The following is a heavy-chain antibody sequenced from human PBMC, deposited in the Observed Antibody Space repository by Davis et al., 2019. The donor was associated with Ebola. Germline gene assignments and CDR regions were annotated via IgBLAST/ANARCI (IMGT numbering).Heavy chain of an antibody. Sequence: GESLKISCAASGFTFSDSYMSWIRQAPGKGLEWVSYISSSGSTIYYADSVKGRFTISRDNAKNSLYLQMNSLRAEDTAVYYCAREVVVITARYFDYWGQGTLVTVSS. CDR1: GFTFSDSY. D-gene: IGHD3-22*01. CDR2: ISSSGSTI. CDR3: AREVVVITARYFDY. J-gene: IGHJ4*02. V-gene: IGHV3-11*01.